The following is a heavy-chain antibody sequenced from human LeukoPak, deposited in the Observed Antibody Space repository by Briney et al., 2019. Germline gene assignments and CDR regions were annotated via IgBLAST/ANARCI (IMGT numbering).Heavy chain of an antibody. CDR1: GGSISSYY. CDR3: ARHGRRYSSSSGYYFDY. D-gene: IGHD6-13*01. J-gene: IGHJ4*02. CDR2: IYYSGST. V-gene: IGHV4-59*08. Sequence: SETLSLTCTVSGGSISSYYWSWIRQPPGKGLEWIGYIYYSGSTNYNPSLKSRVTISVDTSKNQFSLKLSSVTAADTAVYYCARHGRRYSSSSGYYFDYWGQGTLVTVSS.